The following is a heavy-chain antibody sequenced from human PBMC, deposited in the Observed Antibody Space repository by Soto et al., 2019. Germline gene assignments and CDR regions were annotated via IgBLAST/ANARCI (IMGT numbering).Heavy chain of an antibody. CDR3: ARHNYGSGSTYFDY. Sequence: SETLSLTCTVSGGSIGSSDYYWGWIRQPPGKGLEWIGNIYYSGSTNYNPSLKSRVTISVDTSKNQFSLKLNSMTAADTAVYYCARHNYGSGSTYFDYWGQGTLVTVSS. CDR1: GGSIGSSDYY. D-gene: IGHD3-10*01. V-gene: IGHV4-39*01. CDR2: IYYSGST. J-gene: IGHJ4*02.